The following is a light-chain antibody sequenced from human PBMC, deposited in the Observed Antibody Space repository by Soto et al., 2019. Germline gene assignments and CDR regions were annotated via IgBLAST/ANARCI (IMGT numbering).Light chain of an antibody. Sequence: DIQMTQSPSSLSASVGDRVTITGQASQDISNYLYWYQQKPGTAPKLLIYDASNFETGVPSRFSGSESGTAFTFTISSRQPEDRSTYYCHQDDNLPSLTFGGGNKVELK. CDR2: DAS. CDR1: QDISNY. CDR3: HQDDNLPSLT. V-gene: IGKV1-33*01. J-gene: IGKJ4*01.